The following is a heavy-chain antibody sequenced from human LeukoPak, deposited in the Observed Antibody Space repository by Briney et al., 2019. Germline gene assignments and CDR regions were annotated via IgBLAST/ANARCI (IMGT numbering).Heavy chain of an antibody. D-gene: IGHD3-10*01. CDR3: AKDRFKITMVRGACNDY. V-gene: IGHV3-23*01. J-gene: IGHJ4*02. Sequence: GGSLRLSCAASGFTFSSYAMSWVRQAPGKGLEWVSAISGSGGSTYYADSVKGRFTISRDNSKNTLYLQMNSLRAEDTAVYYCAKDRFKITMVRGACNDYWGQGTLVTVSS. CDR1: GFTFSSYA. CDR2: ISGSGGST.